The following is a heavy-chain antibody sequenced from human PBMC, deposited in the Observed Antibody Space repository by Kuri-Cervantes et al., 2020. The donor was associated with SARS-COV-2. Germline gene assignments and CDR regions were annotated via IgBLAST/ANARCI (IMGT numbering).Heavy chain of an antibody. D-gene: IGHD2-2*01. Sequence: GGSLRLSCAASGFTFSSYEMNWVRQAPGKGLEWVSYISSSGSTIYYADSVKGRFTISRDNAKNSLYLQMNSLRAEDTAVYYCARDLIYCSSTSCYYYYYGMDVWGQGTTVTVSS. V-gene: IGHV3-48*03. CDR1: GFTFSSYE. CDR3: ARDLIYCSSTSCYYYYYGMDV. CDR2: ISSSGSTI. J-gene: IGHJ6*02.